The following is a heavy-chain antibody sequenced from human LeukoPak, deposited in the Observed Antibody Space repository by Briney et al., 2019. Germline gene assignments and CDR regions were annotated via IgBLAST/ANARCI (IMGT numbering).Heavy chain of an antibody. CDR2: IGGSGAGT. D-gene: IGHD3-22*01. V-gene: IGHV3-23*01. J-gene: IGHJ4*02. CDR3: ATTLHSGYYDLY. CDR1: GFTFSSYA. Sequence: GGSLRLSCAASGFTFSSYAMSWVRQAPGKGLEWVSGIGGSGAGTYYAVSVKGRFTISRDNSKNTLYLQMNSLRAEDTAVYYCATTLHSGYYDLYWGQGTLVTVSS.